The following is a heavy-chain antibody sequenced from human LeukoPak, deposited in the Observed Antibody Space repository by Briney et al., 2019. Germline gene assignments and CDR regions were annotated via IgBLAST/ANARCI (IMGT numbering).Heavy chain of an antibody. CDR1: GVSMTIGGYY. CDR3: AREGGPTVELNEVF. D-gene: IGHD4-23*01. J-gene: IGHJ3*01. CDR2: VFTSGKT. Sequence: SETLSLTCTVSGVSMTIGGYYWTWIRQPAGKGLEWLGRVFTSGKTDYNPSLKSRLTISLETSENQLSLKLTSVTAADTAVYFCAREGGPTVELNEVFWGQGTMVTVSS. V-gene: IGHV4-61*02.